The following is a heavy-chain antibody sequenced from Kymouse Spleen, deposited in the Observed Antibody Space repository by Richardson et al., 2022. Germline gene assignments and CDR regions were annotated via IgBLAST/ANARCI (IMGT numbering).Heavy chain of an antibody. CDR2: ISYDGSNK. Sequence: QVQLVESGGGVVQPGRSLRLSCAASGFTFSSYGMHWVRQAPGKGLEWVAVISYDGSNKYYADSVKGRFTISRDNSKNTLYLQMNSLRAEDTAVYYCAKETTVTTGDYYYYGMDVWGQGTTVTVSS. V-gene: IGHV3-30*18. J-gene: IGHJ6*02. CDR3: AKETTVTTGDYYYYGMDV. CDR1: GFTFSSYG. D-gene: IGHD4-17*01.